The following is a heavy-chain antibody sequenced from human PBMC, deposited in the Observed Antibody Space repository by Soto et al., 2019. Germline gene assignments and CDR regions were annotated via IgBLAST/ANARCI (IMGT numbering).Heavy chain of an antibody. J-gene: IGHJ3*02. CDR2: IYPGDSDT. CDR1: GYSFTSYW. D-gene: IGHD2-8*01. CDR3: ARSCTNGVCYDAFDI. Sequence: GESLKISCKGSGYSFTSYWIGWVRQMPGKGLEWMGIIYPGDSDTRYSPSFQGQVTISADKSISTAYLQWSSLKASDTAMYYCARSCTNGVCYDAFDIWGQGTMVTVSS. V-gene: IGHV5-51*01.